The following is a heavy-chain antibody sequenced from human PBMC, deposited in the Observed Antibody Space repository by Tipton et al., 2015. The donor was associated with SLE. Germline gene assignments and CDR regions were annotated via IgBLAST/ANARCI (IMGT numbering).Heavy chain of an antibody. V-gene: IGHV4-34*01. CDR1: GGSFSAFY. CDR3: ARGGGGIFTYFYGMDV. Sequence: TLSLTCAVYGGSFSAFYWTWVRQSPGKGLEWIGDIIHSGSSNHNPSLKSRVTISVDTSNQFSLRLNSVTAADTAVYYCARGGGGIFTYFYGMDVWGQGTTVTVSS. J-gene: IGHJ6*02. D-gene: IGHD3-16*01. CDR2: IIHSGSS.